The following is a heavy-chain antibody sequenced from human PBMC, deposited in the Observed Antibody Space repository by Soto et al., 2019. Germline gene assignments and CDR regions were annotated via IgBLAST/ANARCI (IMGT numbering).Heavy chain of an antibody. J-gene: IGHJ5*01. CDR3: ARLRGDSWFDF. CDR1: GYSVSTNSAT. V-gene: IGHV6-1*01. Sequence: PSQTLSLTCAISGYSVSTNSATWDWIRRSPSRGLEWLGRTYYRSRWFNDYAGSVKGRITINPDTSNNQFSLQLTSLSPDDTAVYYCARLRGDSWFDFWGQGTRVTVSS. CDR2: TYYRSRWFN.